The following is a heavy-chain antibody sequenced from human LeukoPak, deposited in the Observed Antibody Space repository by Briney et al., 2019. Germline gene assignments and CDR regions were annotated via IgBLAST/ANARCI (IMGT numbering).Heavy chain of an antibody. J-gene: IGHJ4*02. CDR1: GFTFSHYW. D-gene: IGHD3-10*01. V-gene: IGHV3-7*03. CDR2: IKQDGSE. Sequence: GGSLRLSCAASGFTFSHYWMSWVRQAPGKGLEWVANIKQDGSENYVDSVKGRITISRDNAKNSLYLQMNSLRAEDTAVYYCARDGEVSFDYWGQGTLVTVSS. CDR3: ARDGEVSFDY.